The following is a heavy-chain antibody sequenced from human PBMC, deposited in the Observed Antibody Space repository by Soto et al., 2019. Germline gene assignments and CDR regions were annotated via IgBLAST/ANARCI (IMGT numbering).Heavy chain of an antibody. CDR2: IYYSGST. J-gene: IGHJ4*02. CDR3: ARARDGYATTRYFDY. CDR1: GGSISSYY. V-gene: IGHV4-59*01. D-gene: IGHD5-12*01. Sequence: SETLSLTCTVSGGSISSYYWSWIRQPPGKGLEWIGYIYYSGSTNYNPSLKSRVTISVDTSKNQFSLKLSSVTAADTAVYYCARARDGYATTRYFDYWGQGTLVTVSS.